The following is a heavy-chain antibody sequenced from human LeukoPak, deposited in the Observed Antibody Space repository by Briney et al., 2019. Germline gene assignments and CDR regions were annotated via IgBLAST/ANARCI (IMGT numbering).Heavy chain of an antibody. CDR2: IDNDGNT. V-gene: IGHV3-74*03. Sequence: GGSLRLSCAASGFSFKNCWMHWVRQAPGKGLEWVSRIDNDGNTKYADSVKGRFTISRDNAKNTLYLQMNSPRADDTAVYYCVGSSGWPVYWGQGSLVTVSS. J-gene: IGHJ4*02. D-gene: IGHD6-19*01. CDR1: GFSFKNCW. CDR3: VGSSGWPVY.